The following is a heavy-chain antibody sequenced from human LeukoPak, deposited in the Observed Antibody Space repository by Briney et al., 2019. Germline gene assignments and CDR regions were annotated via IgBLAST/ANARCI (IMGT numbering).Heavy chain of an antibody. D-gene: IGHD6-19*01. CDR1: GFTFKTSW. J-gene: IGHJ3*02. Sequence: GGSLRLSCAASGFTFKTSWMSWVRQAPGKGLECVANIKPDGSNKNYVDSVKGRFTISRDNAKNLLFLQMNSLTAEDTAVYYCARDPQWSAFDIWGQGTMVTVSS. CDR3: ARDPQWSAFDI. V-gene: IGHV3-7*04. CDR2: IKPDGSNK.